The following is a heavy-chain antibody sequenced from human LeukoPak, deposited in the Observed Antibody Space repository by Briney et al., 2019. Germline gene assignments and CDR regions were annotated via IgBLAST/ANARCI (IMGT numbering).Heavy chain of an antibody. CDR2: INHSGST. V-gene: IGHV4-34*01. J-gene: IGHJ4*02. Sequence: PSETLSLTCAVYGGSFSGYYWSWIRQPPGKGLEWIGEINHSGSTNYNPSLKSRVTISVDTSKNQFSLKLSSVTAADTAVYYCARGTRVAGHDYWGQGTLVTVSS. D-gene: IGHD6-19*01. CDR3: ARGTRVAGHDY. CDR1: GGSFSGYY.